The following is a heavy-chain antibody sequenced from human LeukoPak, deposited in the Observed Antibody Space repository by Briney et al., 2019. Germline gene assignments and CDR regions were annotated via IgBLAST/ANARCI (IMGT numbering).Heavy chain of an antibody. CDR1: GFTFSTYE. V-gene: IGHV3-48*03. CDR3: ARFIRSGSGEPYFDY. CDR2: INSVGQYI. Sequence: GGSLRLSCAASGFTFSTYEMNWVRQGPGKGLEWVSYINSVGQYIYYSESVKGRFSISRDNGENSLFLQMNNLRVDDTAVYYCARFIRSGSGEPYFDYWGHGILVTVSS. J-gene: IGHJ4*01. D-gene: IGHD1-26*01.